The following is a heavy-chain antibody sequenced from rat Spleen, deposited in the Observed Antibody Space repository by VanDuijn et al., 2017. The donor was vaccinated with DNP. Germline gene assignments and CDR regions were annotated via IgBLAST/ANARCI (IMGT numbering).Heavy chain of an antibody. CDR3: ARPNYGGYEGWFAY. CDR2: INTGGTNT. Sequence: EVQLVESGGGLVQAGRSLKLSCAASGFTFSNYGMAWVRQAPAKGLEWVASINTGGTNTYYRDSVKGRFTISRDNAKNTQYLQMDSLRSEDTATYYCARPNYGGYEGWFAYWGQGTLVTVSS. V-gene: IGHV5S13*01. D-gene: IGHD1-11*01. J-gene: IGHJ3*01. CDR1: GFTFSNYG.